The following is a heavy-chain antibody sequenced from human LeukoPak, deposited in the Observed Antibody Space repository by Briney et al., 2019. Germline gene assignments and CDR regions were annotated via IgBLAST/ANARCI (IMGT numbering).Heavy chain of an antibody. CDR3: ATQTCSGGSCYLDH. CDR2: ISYHGSDK. CDR1: GFTFRNYA. D-gene: IGHD2-15*01. V-gene: IGHV3-30*04. Sequence: GGSLRLSCAATGFTFRNYAMHWVRQAPGKGLEWVAVISYHGSDKFYADSVKGRFTISRDNSESTLYLQMNSLRVEDTAVYYCATQTCSGGSCYLDHWGQGTLVTVSS. J-gene: IGHJ5*02.